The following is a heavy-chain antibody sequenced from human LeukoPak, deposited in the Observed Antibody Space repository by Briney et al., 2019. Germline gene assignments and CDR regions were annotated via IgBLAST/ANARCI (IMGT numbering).Heavy chain of an antibody. V-gene: IGHV1-18*01. CDR2: ISAYNGNT. J-gene: IGHJ4*02. CDR1: GYTFTSYG. Sequence: ASVKVSCKASGYTFTSYGISWVRQAPGQGLAWMGWISAYNGNTNYAQKLQGRVTMTTETSTTTAYMELRSLRSDDTAVYYCARAPDTAVVNFDYWGQGTLVTVSS. D-gene: IGHD5-18*01. CDR3: ARAPDTAVVNFDY.